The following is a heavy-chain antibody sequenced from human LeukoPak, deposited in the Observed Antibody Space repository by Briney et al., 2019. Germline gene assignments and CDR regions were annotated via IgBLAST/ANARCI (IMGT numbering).Heavy chain of an antibody. V-gene: IGHV3-53*01. CDR1: GFTVSSNY. J-gene: IGHJ6*02. D-gene: IGHD3-16*01. CDR2: IYSGGST. CDR3: ARALGGYYGMDV. Sequence: GGSLTLSCAASGFTVSSNYMSWVRQAPGKGLEWVSVIYSGGSTYYADSVKGRFTISRDNSKNTLYLQMNSLRAEATAVYYCARALGGYYGMDVWGQGTTVTVSS.